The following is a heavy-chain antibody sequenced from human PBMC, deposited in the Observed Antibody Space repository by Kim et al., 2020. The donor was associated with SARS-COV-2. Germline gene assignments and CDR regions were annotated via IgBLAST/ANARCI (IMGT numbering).Heavy chain of an antibody. Sequence: GGSLRLSCAASGFTVSSNYMSWVRQAPGEGLEWVSVIYSGGSTYYADSVKGRFTISRDNSKNTLYLQMNSLRAEDTAVYYCARSRNNWFDPWGQGTLVTVSS. CDR3: ARSRNNWFDP. J-gene: IGHJ5*02. CDR1: GFTVSSNY. V-gene: IGHV3-53*01. CDR2: IYSGGST.